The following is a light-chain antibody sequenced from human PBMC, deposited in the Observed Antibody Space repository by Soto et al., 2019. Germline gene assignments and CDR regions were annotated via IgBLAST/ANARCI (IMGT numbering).Light chain of an antibody. Sequence: QPVLTQSSSASASLGSSVKLTCTRSSAHSSYIIAWHQQQPGKAPRYLMKLEGSGSYNKGSGVPDRFSGSSSGADRYLTLSDLRFEDEADYYCETWDSNPRVFGTGTKVTVL. CDR3: ETWDSNPRV. CDR2: LEGSGSY. V-gene: IGLV4-60*02. CDR1: SAHSSYI. J-gene: IGLJ1*01.